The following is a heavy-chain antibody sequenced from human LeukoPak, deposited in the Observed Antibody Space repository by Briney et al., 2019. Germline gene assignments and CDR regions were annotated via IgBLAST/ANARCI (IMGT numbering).Heavy chain of an antibody. V-gene: IGHV1-8*01. J-gene: IGHJ3*02. CDR3: AREWLVLGSDAFDI. D-gene: IGHD3-3*01. Sequence: GASVKVSCKASGYTFTSYDINWVRQATGQGLEWMGWMNPNSGNTGYAQKFQGRVTMTRNTSISTAYMELSSLRSEDTAVYYCAREWLVLGSDAFDIWGQGTMVTVSS. CDR1: GYTFTSYD. CDR2: MNPNSGNT.